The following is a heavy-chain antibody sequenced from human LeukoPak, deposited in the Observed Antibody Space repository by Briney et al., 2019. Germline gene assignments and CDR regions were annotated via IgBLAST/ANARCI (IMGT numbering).Heavy chain of an antibody. J-gene: IGHJ5*02. D-gene: IGHD5-24*01. Sequence: PGGSLRLSYAASGFTFDDYAMHWVRQAPGKGLEWVSLISGDGGSTYYADSVKGRFTISRDNSRNSLYLQMNSLRTEDTALYYCAKSQRWLQLNHWFDPWGQGTLVTVSS. CDR3: AKSQRWLQLNHWFDP. CDR2: ISGDGGST. V-gene: IGHV3-43*02. CDR1: GFTFDDYA.